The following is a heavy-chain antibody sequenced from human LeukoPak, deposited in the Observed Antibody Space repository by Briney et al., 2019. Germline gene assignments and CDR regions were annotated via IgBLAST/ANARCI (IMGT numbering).Heavy chain of an antibody. J-gene: IGHJ2*01. Sequence: PGGSLRLFCAASGFTVSSNYMSWVRQAPGKGLEWVSVSYSGGSSYYADSVKGRFTISRDNSKNTLYLQMNTLRAEDTAVYFCAREEHYRRYFALWGRGTLVTVSS. CDR2: SYSGGSS. V-gene: IGHV3-53*01. D-gene: IGHD3-16*02. CDR1: GFTVSSNY. CDR3: AREEHYRRYFAL.